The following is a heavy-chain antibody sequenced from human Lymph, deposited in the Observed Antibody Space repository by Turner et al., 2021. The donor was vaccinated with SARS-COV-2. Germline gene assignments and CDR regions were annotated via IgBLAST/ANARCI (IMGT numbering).Heavy chain of an antibody. CDR1: GFTFSNSG. V-gene: IGHV3-33*01. CDR3: ARHNGGRLDY. Sequence: QVQLVESGGGVVEPGRSLRLPCAASGFTFSNSGMHWLRQARGKGLEWVAIIWYDGSDKFYADSVKGHFTITRDNSKNTLYLQKNSLRAEDTAVYYCARHNGGRLDYWGQGTLVTVSS. CDR2: IWYDGSDK. D-gene: IGHD3-16*01. J-gene: IGHJ4*02.